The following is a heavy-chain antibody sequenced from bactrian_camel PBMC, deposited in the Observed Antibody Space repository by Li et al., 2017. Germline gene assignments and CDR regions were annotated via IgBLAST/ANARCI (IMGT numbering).Heavy chain of an antibody. CDR2: IGSGGDGT. CDR1: GFTFSTYY. CDR3: ATDLGGSWYWYKY. D-gene: IGHD6*01. Sequence: VQLVESGGGLVQPGGSLRLSCAASGFTFSTYYMSWVRQAPGKGLEWVSVIGSGGDGTYYADSLKGRFTISRDNAKNMLYLQMNSLKPEDTAVYYCATDLGGSWYWYKYWGQGTQVTVS. J-gene: IGHJ4*01. V-gene: IGHV3S40*01.